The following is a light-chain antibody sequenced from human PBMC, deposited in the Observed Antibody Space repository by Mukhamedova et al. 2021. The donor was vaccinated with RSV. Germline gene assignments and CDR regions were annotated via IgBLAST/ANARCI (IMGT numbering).Light chain of an antibody. CDR1: QDISKH. Sequence: RVTITCRASQDISKHVNWYQQKPGEAPKLLIYVASNLHSGVPSRFSGSGSGTDFTLTITGLQREDFATYYCQQSSNAPHSFGGGTKVDI. CDR3: QQSSNAPHS. V-gene: IGKV1-39*01. CDR2: VAS. J-gene: IGKJ4*01.